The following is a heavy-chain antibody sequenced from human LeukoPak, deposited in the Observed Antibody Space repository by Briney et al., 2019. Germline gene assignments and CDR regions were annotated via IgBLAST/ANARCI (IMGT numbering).Heavy chain of an antibody. CDR1: GYSFTSYW. V-gene: IGHV5-51*01. CDR2: IYRGDSDT. D-gene: IGHD2-15*01. J-gene: IGHJ4*02. Sequence: GESLKISCKGSGYSFTSYWIGCVRQMPGKGLEWMGNIYRGDSDTRYSPSFQGQVTISADKSISTAYLQWSSLKASDTAMYYCARTPRRGYCSGGSCYFDYWGQGTLVTVSS. CDR3: ARTPRRGYCSGGSCYFDY.